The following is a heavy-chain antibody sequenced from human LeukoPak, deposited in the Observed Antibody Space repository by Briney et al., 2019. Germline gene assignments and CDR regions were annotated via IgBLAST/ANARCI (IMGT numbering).Heavy chain of an antibody. CDR2: ISYSGLT. J-gene: IGHJ3*02. V-gene: IGHV4-39*01. D-gene: IGHD3-16*01. CDR1: GGTISSSNDY. Sequence: SETLSLTCSVFGGTISSSNDYWAWIRQPPGKGLECIGGISYSGLTYYNPSLKSRVTISVDTSKSQFSLKLSSVTAADTAVYYCARHGGMDAFDIWGQGAMVTVSS. CDR3: ARHGGMDAFDI.